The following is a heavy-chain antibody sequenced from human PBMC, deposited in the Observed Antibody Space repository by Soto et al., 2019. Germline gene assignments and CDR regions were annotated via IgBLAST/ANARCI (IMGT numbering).Heavy chain of an antibody. CDR2: IIPIFGTA. Sequence: ASVKVSCKASGGTFSSYAISWVRQAPGQGLEWMGGIIPIFGTANYAQKFQGRVTITGDESTSTAYMELSSLSSEDTAVYYCASLLYCGGDCYSGGPETTLDSWGQGTLVTVSS. V-gene: IGHV1-69*13. CDR3: ASLLYCGGDCYSGGPETTLDS. CDR1: GGTFSSYA. D-gene: IGHD2-21*02. J-gene: IGHJ4*02.